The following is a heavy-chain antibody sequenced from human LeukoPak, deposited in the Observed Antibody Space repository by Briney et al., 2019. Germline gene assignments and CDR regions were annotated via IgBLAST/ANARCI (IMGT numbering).Heavy chain of an antibody. Sequence: GGSLRLSCAASGFSFSLYWMNWVRQAPGKGLEWVSYISRSSSTIHYADSVKGRFTISRDNAKSSLFLQMNSLRAEDTAVYYCARDGGATMVRGVATYDSWGQGTLVTVSS. CDR3: ARDGGATMVRGVATYDS. V-gene: IGHV3-48*04. D-gene: IGHD3-10*01. CDR1: GFSFSLYW. J-gene: IGHJ4*02. CDR2: ISRSSSTI.